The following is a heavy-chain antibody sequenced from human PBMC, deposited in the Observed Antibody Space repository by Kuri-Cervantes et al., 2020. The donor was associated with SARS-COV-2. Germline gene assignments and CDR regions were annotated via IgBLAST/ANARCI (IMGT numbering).Heavy chain of an antibody. CDR1: GVPVTGGTYY. CDR2: LDTSGST. J-gene: IGHJ4*02. D-gene: IGHD5-24*01. V-gene: IGHV4-61*09. Sequence: SQTLSLTCAVSGVPVTGGTYYWAWIRQPAGKGLEWIGHLDTSGSTTYNPSLRGRVTISLDPSNNQVSLRLTSATAADTAVYYCGKVSWLQLWRRYSDSGGQGTLVTSPQ. CDR3: GKVSWLQLWRRYSDS.